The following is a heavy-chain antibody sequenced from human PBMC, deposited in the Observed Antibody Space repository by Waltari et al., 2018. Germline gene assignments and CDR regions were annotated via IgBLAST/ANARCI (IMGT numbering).Heavy chain of an antibody. CDR1: GDSIVSFPYY. J-gene: IGHJ4*02. Sequence: QLQLQESGPGLVKPSETLSLTCPVSGDSIVSFPYYWAWIRQPPGRGPEWIGTISTAGNTYYNPSLKSRVTLSVDTSKNQFSLKLNSVTAEDTAVYFCARRIWTQKYFDYWGQGTLLIVSS. CDR2: ISTAGNT. CDR3: ARRIWTQKYFDY. V-gene: IGHV4-39*01. D-gene: IGHD3-3*01.